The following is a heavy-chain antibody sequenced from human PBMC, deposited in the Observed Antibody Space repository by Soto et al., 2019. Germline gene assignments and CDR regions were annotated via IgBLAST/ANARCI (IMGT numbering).Heavy chain of an antibody. CDR3: VAGSPFEY. CDR2: VKRKSDGETT. V-gene: IGHV3-15*05. D-gene: IGHD1-26*01. Sequence: GGSLRLSFAGSGFIFGDAWLSWVRQAPGKGLEWVGRVKRKSDGETTDYAAPVTGRFTISRDDSKPTVYLQMNSLKIEDTGIYYCVAGSPFEYWGQGTLVTVSS. J-gene: IGHJ4*02. CDR1: GFIFGDAW.